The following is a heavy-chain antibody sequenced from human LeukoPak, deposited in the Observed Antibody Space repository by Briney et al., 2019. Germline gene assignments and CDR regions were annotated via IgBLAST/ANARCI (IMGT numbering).Heavy chain of an antibody. CDR3: ARDQRSESYYPWGWFDP. CDR2: IYSDGST. Sequence: GGSLRLSCAASGFAVSTNYLSWVRQAPGKGLEWVSVIYSDGSTYYTDSVKGRLTISRDNSKNTLYLQMNSLRPEDTAVYYCARDQRSESYYPWGWFDPWGQGTLVTVSS. CDR1: GFAVSTNY. D-gene: IGHD1-26*01. V-gene: IGHV3-66*02. J-gene: IGHJ5*02.